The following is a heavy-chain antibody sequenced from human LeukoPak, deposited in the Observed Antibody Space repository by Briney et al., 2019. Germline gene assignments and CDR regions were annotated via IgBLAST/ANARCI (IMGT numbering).Heavy chain of an antibody. J-gene: IGHJ4*02. D-gene: IGHD3-3*01. Sequence: PSETLSLTCTVSGDSIGSSSYYWGWNRQPPGKGLEWIGTIYYSGTTYYNPSLKSRVTISVDTSKNQFSLKMTSVTAADTAVYYCARQFFGVVIPVYFDYWGQGTLVTVSS. V-gene: IGHV4-39*01. CDR1: GDSIGSSSYY. CDR2: IYYSGTT. CDR3: ARQFFGVVIPVYFDY.